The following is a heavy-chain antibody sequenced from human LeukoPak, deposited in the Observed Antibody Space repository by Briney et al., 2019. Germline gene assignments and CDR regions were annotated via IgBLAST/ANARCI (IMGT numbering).Heavy chain of an antibody. D-gene: IGHD6-19*01. CDR1: GGTFSSYA. CDR3: ARVNLRGIAVAGPLDY. CDR2: IIPIFGTA. V-gene: IGHV1-69*05. J-gene: IGHJ4*02. Sequence: ASVEVSCKASGGTFSSYAISWVRQAPGQGLEWMGRIIPIFGTANYAQKFQGRVTITTDESTSTAYMELSSLRSEDTAVYYCARVNLRGIAVAGPLDYWGQGTLVTVSS.